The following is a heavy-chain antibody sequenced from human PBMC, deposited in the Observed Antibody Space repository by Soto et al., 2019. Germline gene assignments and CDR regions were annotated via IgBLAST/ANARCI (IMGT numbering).Heavy chain of an antibody. CDR1: GGTFSSYA. D-gene: IGHD3-10*01. CDR2: IIPIFCTA. V-gene: IGHV1-69*06. J-gene: IGHJ6*02. Sequence: SVKLSCKASGGTFSSYAISWVRQAPGQGLEWMGGIIPIFCTANYAQKFQGRVTITADKSTSTAYMELSSLRSEDTAVYYCAREILWFGESSTYYYYGMDVWGQGTTVTVSS. CDR3: AREILWFGESSTYYYYGMDV.